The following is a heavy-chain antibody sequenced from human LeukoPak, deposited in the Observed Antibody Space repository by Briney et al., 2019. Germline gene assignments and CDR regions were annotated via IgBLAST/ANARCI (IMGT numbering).Heavy chain of an antibody. CDR1: GYTFTSYG. CDR3: ARGNTVGIEGNY. CDR2: IRVYNGNT. V-gene: IGHV1-18*01. Sequence: GASVKVSCKASGYTFTSYGITWVRRAHGQGLEWLGWIRVYNGNTNYAKNFQDRVTMTTDTSTNTAYMELSSLRSEDTAVYYCARGNTVGIEGNYWGQGTLVTVSS. J-gene: IGHJ4*02. D-gene: IGHD2-21*01.